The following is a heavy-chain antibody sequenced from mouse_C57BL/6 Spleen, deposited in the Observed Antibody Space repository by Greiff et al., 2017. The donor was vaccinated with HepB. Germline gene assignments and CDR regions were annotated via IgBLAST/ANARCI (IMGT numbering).Heavy chain of an antibody. J-gene: IGHJ2*01. V-gene: IGHV5-17*01. CDR1: GFTFSDYG. CDR2: ISSGSSTI. D-gene: IGHD2-3*01. Sequence: VQLQQSGGGLVKPGGSLKLSCAASGFTFSDYGMHWVRQAPEKGLEWVAYISSGSSTIYYADTVKGRFTISRDNAKNTLFLQMTSLRSEDTAMYYCARMDGYFPYYFDYWGQGTTLTVSS. CDR3: ARMDGYFPYYFDY.